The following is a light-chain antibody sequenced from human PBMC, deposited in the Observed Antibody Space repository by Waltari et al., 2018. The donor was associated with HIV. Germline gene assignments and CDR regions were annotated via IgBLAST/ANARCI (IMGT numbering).Light chain of an antibody. CDR3: CSSVGNRTSFV. V-gene: IGLV2-23*01. CDR2: EGT. J-gene: IGLJ1*01. Sequence: QSALTQPASVPGSPGQPTIISGTATRSTAGRDSLAPWFQHHPGKAPKLIIYEGTNRPSGVSDRFSGSKSGGTASLSISALQAEDEADYYCCSSVGNRTSFVFGSGTRVTVL. CDR1: RSTAGRDSL.